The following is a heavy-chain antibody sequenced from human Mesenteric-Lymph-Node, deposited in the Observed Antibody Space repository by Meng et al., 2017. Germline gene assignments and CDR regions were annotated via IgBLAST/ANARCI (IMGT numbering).Heavy chain of an antibody. D-gene: IGHD2/OR15-2a*01. J-gene: IGHJ4*02. V-gene: IGHV4-34*01. CDR1: GGSLSGYY. Sequence: QVKLRQGGDGLLKASETLSLTCAVYGGSLSGYYWSWIRQPPGKGLEWIGEINHSGNFKKKSSLESRVTISVDTSKNEFSLKLKSVTAADTAVYYCARERGGMASSTFLPFLDYWGQGSLVTVSS. CDR2: INHSGNF. CDR3: ARERGGMASSTFLPFLDY.